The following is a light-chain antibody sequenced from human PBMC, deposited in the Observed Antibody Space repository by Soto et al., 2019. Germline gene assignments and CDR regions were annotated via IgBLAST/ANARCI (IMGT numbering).Light chain of an antibody. CDR3: AAWDDSLNGLYV. CDR2: SSN. Sequence: QSVLTQPPSASGTPGQRVTISGSGSSSNIGRNPVNWYLQLPGTAPKLLIYSSNQRPSGVPDRFSGSKSGTSASLAISGLQSEDEADYYCAAWDDSLNGLYVFGTGTKLTVL. V-gene: IGLV1-44*01. J-gene: IGLJ1*01. CDR1: SSNIGRNP.